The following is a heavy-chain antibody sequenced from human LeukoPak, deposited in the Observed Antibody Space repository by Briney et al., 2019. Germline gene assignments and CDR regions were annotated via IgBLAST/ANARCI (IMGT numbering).Heavy chain of an antibody. CDR1: GFTFSSYW. CDR2: INSDGSST. CDR3: AREDIVVVPAMGY. J-gene: IGHJ4*02. Sequence: GGSLRLSCAASGFTFSSYWMHWVRQAPGKGLVWVPRINSDGSSTSYADSVKGRFTISRDNAKNTLYLQMNSLRAEDTAVYYWAREDIVVVPAMGYWGQGTLVTVSS. D-gene: IGHD2-2*01. V-gene: IGHV3-74*01.